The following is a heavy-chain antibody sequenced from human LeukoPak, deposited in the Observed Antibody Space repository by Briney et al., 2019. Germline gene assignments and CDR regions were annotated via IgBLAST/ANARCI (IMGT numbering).Heavy chain of an antibody. D-gene: IGHD4-17*01. CDR1: GGTFSSNA. V-gene: IGHV1-69*13. J-gene: IGHJ4*02. CDR2: IIPIFGTA. CDR3: ACRPDDYGDYPSFDY. Sequence: SVKVSCKASGGTFSSNAISCVRQAPGQGLEWMGGIIPIFGTANYAQKFQGRVTITADESTSTAYMELSSLRSEDTAVYYCACRPDDYGDYPSFDYWGQGTLVTVPS.